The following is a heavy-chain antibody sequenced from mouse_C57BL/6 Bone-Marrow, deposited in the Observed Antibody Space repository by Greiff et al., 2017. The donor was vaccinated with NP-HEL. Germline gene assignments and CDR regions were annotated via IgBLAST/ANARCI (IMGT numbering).Heavy chain of an antibody. CDR2: ISSGGSYT. J-gene: IGHJ2*01. Sequence: EVKLQESGGDLVKPGGSLKLSCAASGFTFSSYGMSWVRQTPDKRLEWVATISSGGSYTYYPDSVKGRFTISRDNAKNTLYLQMSSLKSEDTAMYYCARQGSSPDYWGQGTTLTVSS. CDR3: ARQGSSPDY. CDR1: GFTFSSYG. D-gene: IGHD1-1*01. V-gene: IGHV5-6*01.